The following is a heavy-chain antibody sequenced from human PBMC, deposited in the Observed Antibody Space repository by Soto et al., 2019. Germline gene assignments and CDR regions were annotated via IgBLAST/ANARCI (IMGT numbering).Heavy chain of an antibody. J-gene: IGHJ6*02. CDR1: GFPFSSYA. Sequence: GGSLSLSCAASGFPFSSYAMHWVRPAPGKGLECVSAITSNGGNTDYASSVKGRFTISRDNSKNTLYLQMGSLRAEDMAVYYCARRIPFGYGMDVWGQGTTVTVSS. D-gene: IGHD2-21*01. CDR3: ARRIPFGYGMDV. V-gene: IGHV3-64*01. CDR2: ITSNGGNT.